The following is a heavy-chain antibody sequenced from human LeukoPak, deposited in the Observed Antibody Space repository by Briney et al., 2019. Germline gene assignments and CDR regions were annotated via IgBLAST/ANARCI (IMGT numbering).Heavy chain of an antibody. Sequence: ASVKVSCKTSGYTFTDFYIHWVRQAPAQGLEWMAWINPKSGGTHYAPKFQGRVTMTRDTSIRTACMELSSLTSDDTAMYYCARGVGATLDNWGQGTLVTVSS. CDR3: ARGVGATLDN. V-gene: IGHV1-2*02. CDR1: GYTFTDFY. D-gene: IGHD1-26*01. J-gene: IGHJ4*02. CDR2: INPKSGGT.